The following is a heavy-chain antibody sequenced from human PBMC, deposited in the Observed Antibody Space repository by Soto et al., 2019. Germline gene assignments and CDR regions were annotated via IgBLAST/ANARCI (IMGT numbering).Heavy chain of an antibody. D-gene: IGHD4-17*01. V-gene: IGHV3-23*01. CDR1: GFTFSSYA. CDR2: ISGSGGST. J-gene: IGHJ4*02. Sequence: EVQLLESGGGLVQPGGSLRLSCAASGFTFSSYAMSWVRQAPGKGLEWVSAISGSGGSTYYADSVKGRFTISRDNSKNTLYLQMNSLRAEATAVYYCAKAPSGTVTTSHIDYWGQGTLVTVSS. CDR3: AKAPSGTVTTSHIDY.